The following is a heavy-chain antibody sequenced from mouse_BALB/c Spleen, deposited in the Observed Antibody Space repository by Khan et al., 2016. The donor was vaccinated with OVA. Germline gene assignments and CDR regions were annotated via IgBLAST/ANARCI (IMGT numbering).Heavy chain of an antibody. CDR1: GYSFTSYW. CDR2: IYPGNSDT. J-gene: IGHJ3*01. D-gene: IGHD2-1*01. CDR3: TDGKYVGWFAY. V-gene: IGHV1-5*01. Sequence: EVQLQQSGAVLARPGASVKMSCKASGYSFTSYWMHWVKQRPGQGLEWIGAIYPGNSDTSYNQKFKGKAKLTAVTSASTAYMELSRLTNEDSAVYDCTDGKYVGWFAYWGQGTLVTVSA.